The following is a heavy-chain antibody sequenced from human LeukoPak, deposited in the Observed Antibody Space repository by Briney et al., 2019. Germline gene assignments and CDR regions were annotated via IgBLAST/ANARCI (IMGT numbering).Heavy chain of an antibody. V-gene: IGHV1-2*02. J-gene: IGHJ4*02. Sequence: ASVKVSCKASGYTFTDYYMHWVRQAPGQGLEWMGWINPNSGGTNYAQKFQGRATMTRDTSISTANMELSRLRSDDTAVYYCAREGPIVGATHLVDYWGQGTLVTVSS. D-gene: IGHD1-26*01. CDR2: INPNSGGT. CDR1: GYTFTDYY. CDR3: AREGPIVGATHLVDY.